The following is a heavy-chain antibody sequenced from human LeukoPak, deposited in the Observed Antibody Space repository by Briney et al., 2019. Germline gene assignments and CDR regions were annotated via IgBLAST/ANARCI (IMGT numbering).Heavy chain of an antibody. CDR3: ARGTPPSSSCYDY. CDR1: GGSFSSNNYY. J-gene: IGHJ4*02. CDR2: MYYSGST. D-gene: IGHD6-13*01. Sequence: SETLSLTCTVSGGSFSSNNYYWGWIRQPPGKGLEWIANMYYSGSTYYNPSLNSRVTASIDTSKNQLSLKLNSLTAADTAMYYCARGTPPSSSCYDYWGQGILVTVSS. V-gene: IGHV4-39*07.